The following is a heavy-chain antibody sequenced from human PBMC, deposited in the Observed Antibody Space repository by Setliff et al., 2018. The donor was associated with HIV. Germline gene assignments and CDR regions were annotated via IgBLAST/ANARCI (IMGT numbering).Heavy chain of an antibody. D-gene: IGHD3-16*01. CDR3: AKMGSPVGPDAFDI. CDR1: GFTFSSYG. V-gene: IGHV3-33*06. Sequence: QAGGSLRLSCAASGFTFSSYGMHWVRQAPGKGLEWVAVIWYDGSNKYYADSVKGRFTISRDNSKNTLYLQMNSLRAEDTAVYYCAKMGSPVGPDAFDIWGQGTMVTVSS. J-gene: IGHJ3*02. CDR2: IWYDGSNK.